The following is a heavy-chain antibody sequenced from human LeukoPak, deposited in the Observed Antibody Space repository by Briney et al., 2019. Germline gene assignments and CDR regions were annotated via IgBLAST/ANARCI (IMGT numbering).Heavy chain of an antibody. CDR2: IVPIFGTA. CDR1: GGTFSSYA. Sequence: SGKVSCKASGGTFSSYAISWVRQAPGQGLEWMGGIVPIFGTANYAQKFQGRVTITADESTSTAYMELSSLRSEDTAVYYCARVSDYYGSGSYYYYYYGMDVWGQGTTVTVSS. J-gene: IGHJ6*02. V-gene: IGHV1-69*13. CDR3: ARVSDYYGSGSYYYYYYGMDV. D-gene: IGHD3-10*01.